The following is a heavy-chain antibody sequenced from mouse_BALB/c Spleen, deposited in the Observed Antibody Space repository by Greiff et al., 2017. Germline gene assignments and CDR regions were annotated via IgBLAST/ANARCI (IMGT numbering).Heavy chain of an antibody. Sequence: VQLQQSGPELVKPGASVKISCKASGYSFTGYYMHWVKQSHVKSLEWIGRINPYNGATSYNQNFKDKASLTVDKSSSTAYMELHSLTSEDSAVYYCARGGLGLRREGYYAMDYWGQGTSVTVSS. CDR2: INPYNGAT. CDR1: GYSFTGYY. CDR3: ARGGLGLRREGYYAMDY. J-gene: IGHJ4*01. V-gene: IGHV1-31*01. D-gene: IGHD2-4*01.